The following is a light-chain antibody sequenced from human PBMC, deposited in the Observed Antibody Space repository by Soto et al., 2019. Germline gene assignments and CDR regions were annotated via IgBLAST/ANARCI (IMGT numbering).Light chain of an antibody. J-gene: IGKJ5*01. CDR1: QGVGNKY. V-gene: IGKV3-20*01. Sequence: EIALTQSPGTLSLSPGERATLSCRASQGVGNKYLAWYQQRPGQAPSLLIYAASSRATGVPDRFSGSGSGTDFTLTISRLEHEDFAVYYCQQYTNAHGITFGQGTRLESK. CDR2: AAS. CDR3: QQYTNAHGIT.